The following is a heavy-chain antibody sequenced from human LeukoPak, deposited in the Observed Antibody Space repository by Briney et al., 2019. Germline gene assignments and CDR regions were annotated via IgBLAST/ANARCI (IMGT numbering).Heavy chain of an antibody. CDR1: GGSISGYY. D-gene: IGHD6-25*01. V-gene: IGHV4-59*01. J-gene: IGHJ3*02. CDR3: ARDSSGNDI. Sequence: SETLSLTCTVSGGSISGYYWNWIRQPPGKGLEWIGYIYSSGSTNYNPSLKSRVSISVDTSKNQFSLEVTSVTAEDTAVYYCARDSSGNDIWGQGTTVTVSS. CDR2: IYSSGST.